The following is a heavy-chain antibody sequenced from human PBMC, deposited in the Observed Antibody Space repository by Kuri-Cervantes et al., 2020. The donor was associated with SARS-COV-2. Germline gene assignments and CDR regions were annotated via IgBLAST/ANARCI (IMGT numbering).Heavy chain of an antibody. CDR1: GGSISSSISSSSYY. CDR3: ARRSTSITIFGVVNINPFDY. J-gene: IGHJ4*02. Sequence: SETLSLTCTVSGGSISSSISSSSYYWGWIRQPPGKGPEWIGSIYYSGSTYYNPSLKSRVTISVDTSKNQFSLKLSSVTAADTAVYYCARRSTSITIFGVVNINPFDYWGQGTLVTVSS. V-gene: IGHV4-39*01. CDR2: IYYSGST. D-gene: IGHD3-3*01.